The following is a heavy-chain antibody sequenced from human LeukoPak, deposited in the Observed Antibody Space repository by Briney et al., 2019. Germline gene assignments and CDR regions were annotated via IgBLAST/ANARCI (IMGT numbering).Heavy chain of an antibody. Sequence: KPSETLSLTCAVSGYSISSGYYWGWIRQPPGKGLEWIGSIYHSGSTYHNPSLKSRVTISVDTSKSQFSLKLSSVTAADTAVYYCARSMVGGVIVIVYWGQGTLVTVSS. J-gene: IGHJ4*02. CDR3: ARSMVGGVIVIVY. D-gene: IGHD3-16*02. V-gene: IGHV4-38-2*01. CDR1: GYSISSGYY. CDR2: IYHSGST.